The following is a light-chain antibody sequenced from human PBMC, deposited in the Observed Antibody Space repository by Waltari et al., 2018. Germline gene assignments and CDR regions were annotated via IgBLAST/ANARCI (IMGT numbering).Light chain of an antibody. Sequence: YALTQPPSVSVAPGKTARITCGGNSIGSRSVHWYQQKPGQAPVLVIHYDNDRPSGIPERISGSKSGNTATLTISRVEAGDEADYYCQVWDSGDDHVVFGGGTKLTVL. J-gene: IGLJ2*01. CDR3: QVWDSGDDHVV. CDR1: SIGSRS. CDR2: YDN. V-gene: IGLV3-21*04.